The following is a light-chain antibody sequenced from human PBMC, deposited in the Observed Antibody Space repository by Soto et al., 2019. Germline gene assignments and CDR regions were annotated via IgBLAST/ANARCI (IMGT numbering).Light chain of an antibody. CDR1: SSDVGGYNY. V-gene: IGLV2-14*01. CDR2: DVS. Sequence: QSALTQPASVSGSPGQSITISCTGTSSDVGGYNYVSWYQQHPGKAPKLMIYDVSNRPPGVSNRLSGSKSGNTASLTISGLQAEDEADYYCSSYTSSSSSVVFGGGTKVTVL. J-gene: IGLJ2*01. CDR3: SSYTSSSSSVV.